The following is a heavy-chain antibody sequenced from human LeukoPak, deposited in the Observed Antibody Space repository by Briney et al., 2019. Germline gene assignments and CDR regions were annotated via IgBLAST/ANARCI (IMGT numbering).Heavy chain of an antibody. Sequence: SETLSLTCAVYGGSFSGYYWSWIRQPPGKGLEWIGEINHSGSTNYNPSLKSRVPISVDTSKNQFSLKLSSVTAADTAVYYCARATMVRGVIRHFFDYWGQGTLVTVSS. CDR1: GGSFSGYY. CDR3: ARATMVRGVIRHFFDY. V-gene: IGHV4-34*01. J-gene: IGHJ4*02. CDR2: INHSGST. D-gene: IGHD3-10*01.